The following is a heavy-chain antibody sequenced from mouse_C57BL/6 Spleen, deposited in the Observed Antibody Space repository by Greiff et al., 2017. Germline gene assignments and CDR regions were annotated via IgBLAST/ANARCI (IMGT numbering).Heavy chain of an antibody. CDR3: AYYYDYDDFDV. J-gene: IGHJ1*03. Sequence: VQLQQPGAELVKPGASVKLSCTASGFNIKDYYMHWVKQRTEQGLEWIGRIDPEDGETKYAPKFQSKATITADTSSNTAYLQLSSLTSEDTAVYYCAYYYDYDDFDVWGTGTTVTVSS. CDR2: IDPEDGET. V-gene: IGHV14-2*01. D-gene: IGHD2-4*01. CDR1: GFNIKDYY.